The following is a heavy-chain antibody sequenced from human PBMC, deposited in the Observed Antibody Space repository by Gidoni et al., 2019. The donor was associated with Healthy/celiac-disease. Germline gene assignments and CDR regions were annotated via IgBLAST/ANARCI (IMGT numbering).Heavy chain of an antibody. J-gene: IGHJ4*02. V-gene: IGHV4-39*01. Sequence: QLQLPESGPGLVKPSETLSLTCTVSGGSISSSSYYWGWIRQPPGKGLEWIGSIYYSGSTYYNPSLKSRVTISVDTSKNQFSLKLSSVTAADTAVYYCARPRGRGTTLAFDYWGQGTLVTVSS. D-gene: IGHD1-7*01. CDR2: IYYSGST. CDR3: ARPRGRGTTLAFDY. CDR1: GGSISSSSYY.